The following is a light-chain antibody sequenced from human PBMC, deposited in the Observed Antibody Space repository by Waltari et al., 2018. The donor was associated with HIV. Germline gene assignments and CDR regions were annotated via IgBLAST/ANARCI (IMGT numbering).Light chain of an antibody. CDR3: QNYNSAPFT. CDR2: AAS. Sequence: DIQLTQSPSSLSASVGDRVTITCRASQGITNYLAWYQQKPGKVPKLLFYAASALQSGVPSRFSGSGSGTDFTLTISSLQPEDVATYYCQNYNSAPFTFGPGTKVDIK. V-gene: IGKV1-27*01. J-gene: IGKJ3*01. CDR1: QGITNY.